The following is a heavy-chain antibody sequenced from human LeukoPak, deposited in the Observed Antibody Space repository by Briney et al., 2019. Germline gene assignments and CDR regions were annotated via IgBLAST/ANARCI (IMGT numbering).Heavy chain of an antibody. J-gene: IGHJ4*02. Sequence: SETLSLTCTVSGYSISSGYYWGWIRQPPGKGLEWIGSIYHSGSTYYNPSLKSRVTISVDTSKNQFSLKLSSVTAADTAVYYCARESIAARRSYYFDYWGQGTLVTVSS. V-gene: IGHV4-38-2*02. CDR3: ARESIAARRSYYFDY. D-gene: IGHD6-6*01. CDR2: IYHSGST. CDR1: GYSISSGYY.